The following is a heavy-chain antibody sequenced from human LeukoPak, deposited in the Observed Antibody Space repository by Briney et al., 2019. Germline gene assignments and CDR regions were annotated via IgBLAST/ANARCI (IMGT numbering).Heavy chain of an antibody. CDR1: GGSFSGYY. CDR3: ACETGGYSS. J-gene: IGHJ5*02. V-gene: IGHV4-34*01. D-gene: IGHD5-18*01. Sequence: PSETLSLTCAVYGGSFSGYYWSWIRQPPGKGLEWIGEINHSGSTDYNPSLKSRVTISVDTSKNQFSLKLSSVTAADTAVYYCACETGGYSSWGQGTLVTVSS. CDR2: INHSGST.